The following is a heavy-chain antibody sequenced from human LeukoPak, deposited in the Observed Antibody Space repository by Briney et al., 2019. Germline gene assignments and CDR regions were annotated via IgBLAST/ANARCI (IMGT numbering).Heavy chain of an antibody. V-gene: IGHV4-4*07. Sequence: PSETLSLTCTVSGGSISSYYWSWIRQPAGKGLEWIGSIYHSGSTYYNPSLKSRVTISVDTSKNQFSLKLSSVTAADTAVYYCARAAPLEATVTTPFDYWGQGTLVTVSS. D-gene: IGHD4-17*01. CDR2: IYHSGST. CDR3: ARAAPLEATVTTPFDY. CDR1: GGSISSYY. J-gene: IGHJ4*02.